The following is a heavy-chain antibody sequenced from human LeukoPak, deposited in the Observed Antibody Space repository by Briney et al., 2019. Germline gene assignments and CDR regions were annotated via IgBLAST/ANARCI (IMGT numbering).Heavy chain of an antibody. CDR3: ARDRAAAGYFDY. D-gene: IGHD6-13*01. V-gene: IGHV1-2*02. CDR1: GYTFTGYY. J-gene: IGHJ4*02. CDR2: INPNSGGT. Sequence: GASVKVSCKASGYTFTGYYMHWVRQASGQGLEWMGWINPNSGGTNYAQKFQGRVTMTRDTSISTAYMELSRLRSDDTAVYYCARDRAAAGYFDYWGQGTLVTVSS.